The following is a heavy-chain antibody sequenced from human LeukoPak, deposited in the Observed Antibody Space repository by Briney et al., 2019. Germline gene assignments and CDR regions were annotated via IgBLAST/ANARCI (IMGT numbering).Heavy chain of an antibody. Sequence: SETLSLTCTVSGGSISSYYWSWIRQPAGKGLEWIGRIYTSGSTNYNPSLKSRVTMSVDTSKNQFSLKLRSVTAADTAVYYCARDGGYLDWLSFDYWGQGTLVTVSS. CDR1: GGSISSYY. CDR2: IYTSGST. D-gene: IGHD3-9*01. J-gene: IGHJ4*02. V-gene: IGHV4-4*07. CDR3: ARDGGYLDWLSFDY.